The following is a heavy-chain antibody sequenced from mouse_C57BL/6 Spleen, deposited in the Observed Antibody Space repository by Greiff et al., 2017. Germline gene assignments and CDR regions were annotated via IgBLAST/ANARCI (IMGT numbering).Heavy chain of an antibody. J-gene: IGHJ3*01. Sequence: QVQLQQSGAELVRPGSSVKLSCKASGYTFTSYWMDWVKQRPGQGLEWIGNIYPSDSETHYNQKFKDKATLTVDKSSSTAYMQLSSLTSEDSAVYYCARSGYYGSRAWFAYWGQGTLVTVSA. CDR2: IYPSDSET. D-gene: IGHD1-1*01. V-gene: IGHV1-61*01. CDR3: ARSGYYGSRAWFAY. CDR1: GYTFTSYW.